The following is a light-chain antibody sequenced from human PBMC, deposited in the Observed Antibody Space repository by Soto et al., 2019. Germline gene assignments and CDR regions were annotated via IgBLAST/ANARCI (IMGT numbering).Light chain of an antibody. CDR3: CSYAGSDTYV. CDR2: DVS. V-gene: IGLV2-11*01. Sequence: QSVLTQPRSVSGSPGQSVTISCTGTSSDVGGYNYVSWYQQHPGKAPKLMIYDVSKRPSGVPDRFSGSKSGNTASLTISGLQAEDEADYYCCSYAGSDTYVFGTGPKVTVL. CDR1: SSDVGGYNY. J-gene: IGLJ1*01.